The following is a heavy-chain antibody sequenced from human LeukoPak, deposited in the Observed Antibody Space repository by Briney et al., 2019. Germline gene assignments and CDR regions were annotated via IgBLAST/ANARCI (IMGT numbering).Heavy chain of an antibody. CDR2: ISGSGGST. D-gene: IGHD3-10*01. Sequence: GGSLRLSCAASGFTLSSYGMSWVRQAPGKGLEWVSGISGSGGSTYYADSVKGRFTISRDNSKNTLYLQMNSLRAEDTAVYYCAKGRSLWFGEFPVDYWGQGTLVTVSS. CDR1: GFTLSSYG. V-gene: IGHV3-23*01. CDR3: AKGRSLWFGEFPVDY. J-gene: IGHJ4*02.